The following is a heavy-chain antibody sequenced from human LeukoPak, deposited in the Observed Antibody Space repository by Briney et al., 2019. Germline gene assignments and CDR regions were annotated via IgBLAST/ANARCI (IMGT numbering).Heavy chain of an antibody. CDR1: GGTFSSYA. V-gene: IGHV1-69*13. D-gene: IGHD5-24*01. Sequence: SAKVSCKASGGTFSSYAISWVRQAPGQGLEWMGGIIPIFGTANYAQKFQGRVTITADESTSTAYMELSSLRSEDTAVYYCARDGEMATILGNWFDPWGQGTLVTVSS. CDR3: ARDGEMATILGNWFDP. CDR2: IIPIFGTA. J-gene: IGHJ5*02.